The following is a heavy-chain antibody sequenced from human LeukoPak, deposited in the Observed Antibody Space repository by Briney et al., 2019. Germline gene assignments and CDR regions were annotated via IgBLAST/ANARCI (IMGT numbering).Heavy chain of an antibody. D-gene: IGHD6-13*01. Sequence: ASVKVSCKASGYTFTGYYMHWVRQAPGQGLEWMGWINPNSGGTNYAQKFQGRVTMTRDTSISTAYMELSRLRSDDTAVYYCARGDYSSSWYRPKLGYYMDVWGKGTTVTVSS. V-gene: IGHV1-2*02. CDR2: INPNSGGT. CDR3: ARGDYSSSWYRPKLGYYMDV. J-gene: IGHJ6*03. CDR1: GYTFTGYY.